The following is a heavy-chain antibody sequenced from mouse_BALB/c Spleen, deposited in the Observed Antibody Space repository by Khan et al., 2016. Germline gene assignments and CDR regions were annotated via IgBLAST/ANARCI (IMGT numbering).Heavy chain of an antibody. CDR3: ARGSSGFAY. V-gene: IGHV14-3*02. D-gene: IGHD3-1*01. CDR1: GFNIQDTF. CDR2: IDPANGNT. Sequence: VQLQQSGAELVKPGASVKLSCTVSGFNIQDTFMHWVKQRPEQGLEWIGRIDPANGNTKYDPKFQGKATITADTSSNTAYLQLSSLTSEDTAVYYCARGSSGFAYWGQGTLVSVSA. J-gene: IGHJ3*01.